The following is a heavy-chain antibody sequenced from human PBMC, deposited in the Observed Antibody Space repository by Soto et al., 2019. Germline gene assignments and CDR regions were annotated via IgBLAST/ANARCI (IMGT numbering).Heavy chain of an antibody. V-gene: IGHV3-74*01. J-gene: IGHJ6*03. CDR1: GFTFSSYW. CDR2: INSDGSST. D-gene: IGHD6-6*01. CDR3: ARRYSSSSKYYYYYYMHV. Sequence: EVQLVESGGGLVQPGGSLRLACAASGFTFSSYWMHWVRQAPGKGLVWVSRINSDGSSTSYADSVKGRFTISRDNAKNTLYLQMNSLRAEDTAVYYCARRYSSSSKYYYYYYMHVWGKGTTVTVSS.